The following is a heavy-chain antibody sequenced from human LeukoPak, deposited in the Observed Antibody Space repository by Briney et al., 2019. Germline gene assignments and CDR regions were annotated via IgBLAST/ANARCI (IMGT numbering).Heavy chain of an antibody. Sequence: GGSLRLSCAVSGFTFSDYSMDWVRQAPGKGPEWVSYISDTGHAIYYADSVKGRSTISRDNAKNSLYLQMNSLRAEDTAVYYCVRDGNYYDSSGYYYYFDYWGQGTLVTVSS. J-gene: IGHJ4*02. V-gene: IGHV3-48*01. CDR3: VRDGNYYDSSGYYYYFDY. CDR1: GFTFSDYS. CDR2: ISDTGHAI. D-gene: IGHD3-22*01.